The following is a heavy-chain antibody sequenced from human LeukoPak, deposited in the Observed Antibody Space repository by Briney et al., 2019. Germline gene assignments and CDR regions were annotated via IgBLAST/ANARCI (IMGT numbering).Heavy chain of an antibody. J-gene: IGHJ4*02. V-gene: IGHV3-23*01. CDR1: GFNSSNFA. CDR2: ISGSGGST. D-gene: IGHD1-26*01. CDR3: AKRGLIVG. Sequence: GGSLRLSCAASGFNSSNFAMSWVRQAPGKGLEWVSAISGSGGSTYYADSVKGRFTISRDNSKNTLSLQMNSLRAEDTAIYYCAKRGLIVGGAQGTLVTVSS.